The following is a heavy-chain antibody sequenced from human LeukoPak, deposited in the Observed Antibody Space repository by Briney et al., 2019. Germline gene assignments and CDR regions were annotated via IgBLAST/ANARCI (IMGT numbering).Heavy chain of an antibody. J-gene: IGHJ4*02. CDR2: IYYTGST. D-gene: IGHD3-10*01. Sequence: SETLSLTCGVSGGSISGDTYYWDWIRQPPGKGLEWIGTIYYTGSTYYTPSLKSRVTISVDTSKNQFSLKVSSVTASDTAVYYCARRVGRSTYYFDYWGQGTLVTVSS. CDR3: ARRVGRSTYYFDY. CDR1: GGSISGDTYY. V-gene: IGHV4-39*01.